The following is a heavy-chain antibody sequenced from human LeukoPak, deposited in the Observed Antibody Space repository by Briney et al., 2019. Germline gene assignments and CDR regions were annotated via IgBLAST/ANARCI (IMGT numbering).Heavy chain of an antibody. J-gene: IGHJ4*02. V-gene: IGHV1-2*02. Sequence: ASVKVSCKASGYTFTGYFMHWVRQAPGQGLEWIGWINPNIGAKKYLRKFQGRATMTRDTSISTAYMEVSRLRSDDTAVYYCARGQLTDDLDYWGQGTLVTFSS. D-gene: IGHD1-14*01. CDR2: INPNIGAK. CDR3: ARGQLTDDLDY. CDR1: GYTFTGYF.